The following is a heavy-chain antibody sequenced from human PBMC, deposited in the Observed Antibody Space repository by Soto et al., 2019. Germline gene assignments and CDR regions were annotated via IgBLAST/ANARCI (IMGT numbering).Heavy chain of an antibody. CDR3: ARARGYDCDDTSCRDLDGFDI. Sequence: QVQLLESGPGLVKPSETLSLTCIVSGGSISRYYWSWIRQPPGKGLEWLGYMYYNGGTNYNPSLKRRITISGGTSKNQFSLKLSSVTAADTAVYYCARARGYDCDDTSCRDLDGFDIWGQGAMVTVSS. V-gene: IGHV4-59*01. J-gene: IGHJ3*02. CDR2: MYYNGGT. D-gene: IGHD2-2*01. CDR1: GGSISRYY.